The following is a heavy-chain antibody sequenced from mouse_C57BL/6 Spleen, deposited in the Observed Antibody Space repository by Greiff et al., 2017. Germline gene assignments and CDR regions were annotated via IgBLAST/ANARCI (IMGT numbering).Heavy chain of an antibody. V-gene: IGHV14-1*01. CDR3: TLIYYDYDEYYFDY. Sequence: EVKLMESGAELVRPGASVKLSCTASGFNIKDYYLHWVKQRPEQGLEWIGRIDPEDGDTEYAPKFQGKATMTADTSSNTAYLQLSSLTSEDTAVYYCTLIYYDYDEYYFDYWGQGTTLTVSS. CDR2: IDPEDGDT. CDR1: GFNIKDYY. J-gene: IGHJ2*01. D-gene: IGHD2-4*01.